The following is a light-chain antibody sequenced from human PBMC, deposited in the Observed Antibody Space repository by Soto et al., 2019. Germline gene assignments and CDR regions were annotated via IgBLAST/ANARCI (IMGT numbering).Light chain of an antibody. CDR1: QGIGNT. V-gene: IGKV3-15*01. CDR2: RTS. CDR3: QHYAKWPLT. Sequence: EIVMTQSPATLSVSPGEGATLSCRASQGIGNTLAWYKQKPGQTTRLLIYRTSIRATGVPASFSGSASWTEFSLSITGLQAEDFAGYYFQHYAKWPLTFVGWTKIES. J-gene: IGKJ4*01.